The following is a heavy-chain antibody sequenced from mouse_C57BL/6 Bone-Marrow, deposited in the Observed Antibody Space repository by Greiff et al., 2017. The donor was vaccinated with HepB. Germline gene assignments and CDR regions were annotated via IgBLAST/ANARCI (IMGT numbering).Heavy chain of an antibody. CDR3: ARKWDYFDY. CDR1: GYTFTDYY. CDR2: IYPGSGNT. V-gene: IGHV1-76*01. Sequence: QVHVKQSGAELVRPGASVKLSCKASGYTFTDYYINWVKQRPGQGLEWIARIYPGSGNTYYNEKFKGKATLTAEKSSSTAYMQLSSLTSEDSAVYFCARKWDYFDYWGQGTTLTVSS. J-gene: IGHJ2*01.